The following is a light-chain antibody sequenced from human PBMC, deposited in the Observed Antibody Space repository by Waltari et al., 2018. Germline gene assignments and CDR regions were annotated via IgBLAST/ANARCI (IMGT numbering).Light chain of an antibody. CDR1: SSAIGGYNY. J-gene: IGLJ3*02. CDR2: DVT. V-gene: IGLV2-14*01. CDR3: SSYTSSNTWV. Sequence: QSALTQSASVSGSPGQSITISCIGTSSAIGGYNYVSWYQQHPGKAPNVMIYDVTKRPSGVSNRFSGSKSGSTASLTISGLQAEDEADYYCSSYTSSNTWVFGGGTKLTVL.